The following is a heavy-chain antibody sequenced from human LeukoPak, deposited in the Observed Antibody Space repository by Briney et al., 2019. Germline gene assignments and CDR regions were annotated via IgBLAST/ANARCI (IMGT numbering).Heavy chain of an antibody. Sequence: PGGSLRLSCAASGFTFSSYAMSWVRQAPGKGLEWVSAISGSGGGTYCADSVKGRFTISRDNSNNTLYLHMNSLRAEDTAVYYCARGVKGDFGWLLSYYFDFWGQGALVTVSA. CDR3: ARGVKGDFGWLLSYYFDF. CDR2: ISGSGGGT. V-gene: IGHV3-23*01. J-gene: IGHJ4*02. CDR1: GFTFSSYA. D-gene: IGHD3-9*01.